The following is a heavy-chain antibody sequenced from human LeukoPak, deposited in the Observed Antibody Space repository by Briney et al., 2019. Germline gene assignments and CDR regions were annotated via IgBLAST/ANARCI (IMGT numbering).Heavy chain of an antibody. CDR2: IYHSGST. CDR1: GGSISSGGYS. V-gene: IGHV4-30-2*01. CDR3: AREEGYCSSTSCYNWFDP. Sequence: PSQTLSLTCAVSGGSISSGGYSWSWIRQPPGKGLEWIGYIYHSGSTSYNPSLKSRVTISVDRSKNQFSLKLSSVTAADTAVYYCAREEGYCSSTSCYNWFDPWGQGTLVTVSS. J-gene: IGHJ5*02. D-gene: IGHD2-2*01.